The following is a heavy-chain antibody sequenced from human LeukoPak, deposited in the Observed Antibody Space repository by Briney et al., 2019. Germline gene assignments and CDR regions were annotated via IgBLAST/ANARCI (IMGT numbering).Heavy chain of an antibody. CDR1: GGSISSYY. J-gene: IGHJ6*03. CDR3: ASFAYYYYYMDV. V-gene: IGHV4-59*01. Sequence: PSETLSLTCTVSGGSISSYYWSWIRQPPGKGLEWIGYIYYSGSTNYNPSLKSRVTISVDTSKNQFSLKLSSVTAADTAVYYCASFAYYYYYMDVWGKRTTVTVSS. CDR2: IYYSGST.